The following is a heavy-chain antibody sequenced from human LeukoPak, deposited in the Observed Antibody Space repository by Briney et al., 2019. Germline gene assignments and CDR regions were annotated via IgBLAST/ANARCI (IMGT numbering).Heavy chain of an antibody. V-gene: IGHV3-21*01. CDR3: ARSTVAATVAFDI. CDR1: GSTFSSYT. J-gene: IGHJ3*02. CDR2: ISSSSSYI. Sequence: GGSLRLSCAASGSTFSSYTMNWVRQAPGKGLEWVSSISSSSSYIYYADSVKGRFTISRDNAKNSLYLQMNSLGAEGTAVYYCARSTVAATVAFDIWGQGTMVTVSS. D-gene: IGHD6-19*01.